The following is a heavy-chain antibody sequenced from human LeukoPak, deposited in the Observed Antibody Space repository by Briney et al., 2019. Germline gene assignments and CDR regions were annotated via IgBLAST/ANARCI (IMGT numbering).Heavy chain of an antibody. Sequence: GGSLRLSCAASGFTFSSYSMNWVRQAPGKGLEWVSSISSSSSYIYYADSVKGRFTISRDNAKNSLYLQMNSPRAEDTAVYYCARDPLAYDSSGYPPFVDYWGQGTLVTVSS. CDR3: ARDPLAYDSSGYPPFVDY. D-gene: IGHD3-22*01. CDR2: ISSSSSYI. V-gene: IGHV3-21*01. CDR1: GFTFSSYS. J-gene: IGHJ4*02.